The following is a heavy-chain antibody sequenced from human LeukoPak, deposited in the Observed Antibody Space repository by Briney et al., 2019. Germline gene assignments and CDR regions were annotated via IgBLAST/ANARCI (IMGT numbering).Heavy chain of an antibody. Sequence: SETLSLTCTVSGGSISSYYWSWIRQPPGKGLEWIGYIYYSGSTNYNPSLKSRVTISVDTSKNQFSLKLSSVTAADTAVYYCARDPRVAGTDAFDIWGQGTMVTVSS. D-gene: IGHD6-19*01. J-gene: IGHJ3*02. CDR1: GGSISSYY. V-gene: IGHV4-59*01. CDR3: ARDPRVAGTDAFDI. CDR2: IYYSGST.